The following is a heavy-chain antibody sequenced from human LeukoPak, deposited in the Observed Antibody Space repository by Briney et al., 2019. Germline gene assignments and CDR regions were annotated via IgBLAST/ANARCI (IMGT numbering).Heavy chain of an antibody. CDR3: ARRPKVGANHYFDY. J-gene: IGHJ4*02. CDR1: GGSISSSSYY. V-gene: IGHV4-39*01. Sequence: SETLSLTCTVSGGSISSSSYYWGWVRQPPGRGREWVGSIYYSGSTYYNPSLKSRVSISVDTSKNQFSLKLSSVTAADTAVYYCARRPKVGANHYFDYWGQGTLVTVSS. CDR2: IYYSGST. D-gene: IGHD1-26*01.